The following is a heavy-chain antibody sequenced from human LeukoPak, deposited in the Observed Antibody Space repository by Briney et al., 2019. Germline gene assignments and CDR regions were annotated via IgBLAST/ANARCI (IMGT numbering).Heavy chain of an antibody. Sequence: PGGSLRLSCAASGFTFSDYNMNWVRQAPGKGLEWVSYISGRSTTIYYADSVKGRFTISRDNAKNSLYLQMNSLRAEDTAVYYCARDHPYGSGSYDFDYWGQGTLVTVSS. CDR2: ISGRSTTI. CDR1: GFTFSDYN. V-gene: IGHV3-48*01. D-gene: IGHD3-10*01. CDR3: ARDHPYGSGSYDFDY. J-gene: IGHJ4*02.